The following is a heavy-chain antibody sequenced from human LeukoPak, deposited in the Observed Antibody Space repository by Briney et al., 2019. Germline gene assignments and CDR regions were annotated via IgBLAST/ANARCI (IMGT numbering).Heavy chain of an antibody. V-gene: IGHV3-23*01. Sequence: GGSLRLSCAASGFTFSSYAMSWVRQAPGKGLEWVSAISGSGGSTYYADSVKGRFTISRDNAKNSLYLQMNNLRAEDTAVYYCARRRHRVAAAGHYYYYGMDVWGQGTTATVSS. D-gene: IGHD6-13*01. CDR2: ISGSGGST. CDR1: GFTFSSYA. CDR3: ARRRHRVAAAGHYYYYGMDV. J-gene: IGHJ6*02.